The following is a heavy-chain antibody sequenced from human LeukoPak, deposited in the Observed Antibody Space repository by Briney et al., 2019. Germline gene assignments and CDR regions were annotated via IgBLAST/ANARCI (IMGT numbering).Heavy chain of an antibody. D-gene: IGHD2-2*02. CDR2: ISWNSGSI. CDR1: GFIFDDYA. J-gene: IGHJ4*02. CDR3: ARAIGVTCISTSCYSFDY. Sequence: GGSLRLSCVASGFIFDDYAMHWVRQAPGKGLEWVSGISWNSGSIGYADSVKGRFSISRDNAKNSLYLQMNSLRTEDTALYYCARAIGVTCISTSCYSFDYWGQGTLVTVSS. V-gene: IGHV3-9*01.